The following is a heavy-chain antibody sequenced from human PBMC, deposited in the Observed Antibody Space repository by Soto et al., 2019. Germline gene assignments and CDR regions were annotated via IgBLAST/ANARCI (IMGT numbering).Heavy chain of an antibody. Sequence: PGGSLRLSWAASGFTVSSNYMSWVRQAPGKGLEWVSVIYSGGSTYYADSVKGRFTISRDNSKNTLYLQMNSLRAEDTAVYYCARETHCGGDCYSIYWGQGTLVTVSS. CDR1: GFTVSSNY. J-gene: IGHJ4*02. CDR3: ARETHCGGDCYSIY. CDR2: IYSGGST. D-gene: IGHD2-21*02. V-gene: IGHV3-53*01.